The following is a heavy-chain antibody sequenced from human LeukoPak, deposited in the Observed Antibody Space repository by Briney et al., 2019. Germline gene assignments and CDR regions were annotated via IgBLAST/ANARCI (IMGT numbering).Heavy chain of an antibody. V-gene: IGHV3-30*18. CDR3: AKDGLAGSEYYFDY. D-gene: IGHD6-6*01. CDR2: ISYDGSNK. J-gene: IGHJ4*02. Sequence: GRSLRLSCAASGFTFSSYGMHWVRQAPGKGLEWVAVISYDGSNKYYADSVKGRFTTSRDNSKNTLYLQMNSLRAEDTAVYYCAKDGLAGSEYYFDYWGQGTLVTVSS. CDR1: GFTFSSYG.